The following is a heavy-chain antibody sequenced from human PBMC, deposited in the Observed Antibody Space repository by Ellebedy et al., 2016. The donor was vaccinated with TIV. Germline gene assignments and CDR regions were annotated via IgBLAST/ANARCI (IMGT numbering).Heavy chain of an antibody. CDR2: IKYDEIEN. Sequence: GESLKISCAASGFAFNRFWMGWIRQSPGKGLEWVALIKYDEIENYYANSVNGRFTISRDNARNSLYLQMKSLRVDDTAMYYCARDTVAVPDGNTFDFWGQGTMVTVST. CDR3: ARDTVAVPDGNTFDF. D-gene: IGHD2-2*01. CDR1: GFAFNRFW. J-gene: IGHJ3*01. V-gene: IGHV3-7*04.